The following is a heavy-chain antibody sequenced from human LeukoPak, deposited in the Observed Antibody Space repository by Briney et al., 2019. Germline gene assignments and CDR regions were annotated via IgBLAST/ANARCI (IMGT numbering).Heavy chain of an antibody. CDR3: ARGSHLPYYYYGMDV. J-gene: IGHJ6*04. V-gene: IGHV1-18*04. CDR2: TSAYNGNT. CDR1: GYTFTSYG. Sequence: ASVKVSCKASGYTFTSYGISWVRQAPGQGLEWMGWTSAYNGNTNYAQKLQGRVTMTTDTSTSTAYMELRSLRSDDTAVYYCARGSHLPYYYYGMDVWGKGTTVTVSS.